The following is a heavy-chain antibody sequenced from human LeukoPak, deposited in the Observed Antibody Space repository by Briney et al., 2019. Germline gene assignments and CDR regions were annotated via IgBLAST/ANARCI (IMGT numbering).Heavy chain of an antibody. Sequence: ASVKVSCRASGYTFTSYGISWVRQAPGQGLEWMGFSSAYNGTTHYAQKVQGTVTMTTDTSTSIAYMELRMLRSDDTAVYYCAKDLVPSATCVLPHDYWGQGTLVTVSS. V-gene: IGHV1-18*01. CDR3: AKDLVPSATCVLPHDY. J-gene: IGHJ4*02. D-gene: IGHD2-2*01. CDR2: SSAYNGTT. CDR1: GYTFTSYG.